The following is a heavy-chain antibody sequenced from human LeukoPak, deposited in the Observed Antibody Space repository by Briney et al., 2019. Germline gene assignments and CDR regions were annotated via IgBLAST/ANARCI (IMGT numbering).Heavy chain of an antibody. J-gene: IGHJ3*02. CDR3: ARGGRRTKDRDAFDI. D-gene: IGHD6-25*01. V-gene: IGHV1-18*04. CDR2: ICAYNGNT. CDR1: GYTFTCYG. Sequence: ASVKVSCKASGYTFTCYGISWVRQAPGQGLEGMGLICAYNGNTNYAQKLQGRVTMTTDTSTSTAYMELRSLRSDGTAVYYCARGGRRTKDRDAFDIWGQGTMVTVSS.